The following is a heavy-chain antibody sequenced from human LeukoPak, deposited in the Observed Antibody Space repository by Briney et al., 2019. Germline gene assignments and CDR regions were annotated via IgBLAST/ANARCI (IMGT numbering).Heavy chain of an antibody. D-gene: IGHD1-26*01. V-gene: IGHV3-23*01. CDR2: ISGSGGST. Sequence: GGSLRLSCAASGFTFSRYAMSWVRQAPGEGLEWVSAISGSGGSTYYADSVKGRFTISRDNSKNTLYLQMNSLRVEDTAVYYCAKLGGGVGATTFDYWGQGTLVTVSS. J-gene: IGHJ4*02. CDR3: AKLGGGVGATTFDY. CDR1: GFTFSRYA.